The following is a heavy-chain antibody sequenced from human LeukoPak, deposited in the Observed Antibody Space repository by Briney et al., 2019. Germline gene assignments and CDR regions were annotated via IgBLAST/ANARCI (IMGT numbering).Heavy chain of an antibody. CDR1: GGSISNTNW. D-gene: IGHD2-8*01. Sequence: SETLSLTCGVSGGSISNTNWWSWVRPPPGEGLEWIGEISLSGLTNYNQSVKSRVTMSRDKSKNHLSLNLTSVTAADTAVYYCSRENGAFSPFGYWGQGTLVTVPS. V-gene: IGHV4-4*02. J-gene: IGHJ4*02. CDR3: SRENGAFSPFGY. CDR2: ISLSGLT.